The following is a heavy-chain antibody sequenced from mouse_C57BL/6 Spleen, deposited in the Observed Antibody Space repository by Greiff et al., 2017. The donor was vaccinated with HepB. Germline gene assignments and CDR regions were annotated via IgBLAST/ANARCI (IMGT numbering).Heavy chain of an antibody. Sequence: VQLQESGAELMKPGASVKLSCKATGYTFTGYWIEWVKQRPGHGLEWIGEILPGSGSTNYNEKFKGKATFTADTSSNTAYMQLSSLTTEDSAIYYCASGYYINYVRSAWFAYWGQGTLVTVSA. V-gene: IGHV1-9*01. CDR2: ILPGSGST. CDR1: GYTFTGYW. J-gene: IGHJ3*01. D-gene: IGHD2-5*01. CDR3: ASGYYINYVRSAWFAY.